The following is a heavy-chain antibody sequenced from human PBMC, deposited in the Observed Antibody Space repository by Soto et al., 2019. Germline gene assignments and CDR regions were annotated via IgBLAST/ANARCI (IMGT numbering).Heavy chain of an antibody. Sequence: SETLSLTCTVSGGSISSYYWSWIRQPPGKGLEWIGYIYYSGSTNYNPSLKSRVTISVDTSKNQFSLKLSSVTAADTAVYYCARHEYPGYYMDVWGKGTTVTVSS. CDR2: IYYSGST. J-gene: IGHJ6*03. CDR3: ARHEYPGYYMDV. CDR1: GGSISSYY. V-gene: IGHV4-59*08. D-gene: IGHD6-6*01.